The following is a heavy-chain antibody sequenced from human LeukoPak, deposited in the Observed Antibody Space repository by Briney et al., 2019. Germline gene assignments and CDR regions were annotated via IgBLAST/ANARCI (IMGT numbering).Heavy chain of an antibody. J-gene: IGHJ5*02. CDR1: GYSISSGYY. V-gene: IGHV4-38-2*02. Sequence: PSETLSLTCTVSGYSISSGYYWSWIRQPPGKGLEWIGEINHSGSTNYNPSLKSRVTISVDTSKNQFSLKLSSVTAADTAVYYCARHTRRRRQYYYGVNWFDPWGQGTLVTVSS. CDR3: ARHTRRRRQYYYGVNWFDP. D-gene: IGHD3-10*01. CDR2: INHSGST.